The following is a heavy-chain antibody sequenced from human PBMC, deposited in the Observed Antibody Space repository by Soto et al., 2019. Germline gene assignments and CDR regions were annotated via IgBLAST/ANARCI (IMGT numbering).Heavy chain of an antibody. J-gene: IGHJ4*02. CDR3: AHSGHSGDWNGGYFDY. D-gene: IGHD2-21*02. Sequence: KSGPKLVNPTQTLTLTCTFSGFSLTTRPVGVGWIRQSPGKALEWLAFAYWDDDNRYSPSLRSRLTVTKDTSKNQVGLTMTNMDPVDTATYYCAHSGHSGDWNGGYFDYWGQGTLVTVSS. CDR1: GFSLTTRPVG. V-gene: IGHV2-5*02. CDR2: AYWDDDN.